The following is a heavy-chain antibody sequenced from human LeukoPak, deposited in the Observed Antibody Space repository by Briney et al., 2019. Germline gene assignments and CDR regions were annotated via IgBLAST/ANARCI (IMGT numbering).Heavy chain of an antibody. D-gene: IGHD3-22*01. V-gene: IGHV1-8*03. J-gene: IGHJ4*02. Sequence: ASVKVSCKASGYTLTSYDINWVRQATGQGLEWMGWMNPNSGNTGYAQKFQGRVTITRNTSISTAYMELSSLRSEDTAVYYCAGGGYDSSGYFTWGQGTLVTVSS. CDR1: GYTLTSYD. CDR3: AGGGYDSSGYFT. CDR2: MNPNSGNT.